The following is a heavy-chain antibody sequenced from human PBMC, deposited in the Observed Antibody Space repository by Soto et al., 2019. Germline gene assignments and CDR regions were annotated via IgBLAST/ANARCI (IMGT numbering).Heavy chain of an antibody. Sequence: GGSLRLSCAASGFTFSSYAMSWVRQAPGKGLEWVSAVSGRGGSTYYADSVKGRFTISRDNSKNTLYLQMNSLRAEDTAVYYCAKSKGYRTVYGMDVWGQGTTVTVSS. CDR2: VSGRGGST. D-gene: IGHD6-13*01. CDR1: GFTFSSYA. V-gene: IGHV3-23*01. J-gene: IGHJ6*02. CDR3: AKSKGYRTVYGMDV.